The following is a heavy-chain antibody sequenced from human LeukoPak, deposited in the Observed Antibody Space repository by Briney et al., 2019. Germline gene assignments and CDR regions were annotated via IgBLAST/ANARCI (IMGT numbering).Heavy chain of an antibody. CDR1: GFTFSSYA. V-gene: IGHV3-30*04. J-gene: IGHJ4*02. Sequence: PGGSLRLSCAASGFTFSSYAMHWVRQAPGEGLEWVAVISYDGSNKYYADSVKGRFTISRDNSKNTLYLQMNSLRAEDTAVCYCARESSRSRSWYVEGYFDYWGQGTLVTVSS. D-gene: IGHD6-13*01. CDR2: ISYDGSNK. CDR3: ARESSRSRSWYVEGYFDY.